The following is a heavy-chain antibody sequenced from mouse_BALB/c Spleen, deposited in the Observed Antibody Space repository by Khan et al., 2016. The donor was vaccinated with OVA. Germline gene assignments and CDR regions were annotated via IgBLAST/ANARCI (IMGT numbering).Heavy chain of an antibody. CDR1: GFTFSSFT. J-gene: IGHJ3*01. V-gene: IGHV5-9*03. CDR3: ASSIYGSFAY. D-gene: IGHD2-2*01. Sequence: EVELVESGGGLVKPGGSLKLSCAASGFTFSSFTMSWVRQTPEKRLEWVATISSGGDNTYYPDSVKGRFTISRDNAKNQLYLQLRSLRSEYTALYYCASSIYGSFAYWGQGTLVTVSA. CDR2: ISSGGDNT.